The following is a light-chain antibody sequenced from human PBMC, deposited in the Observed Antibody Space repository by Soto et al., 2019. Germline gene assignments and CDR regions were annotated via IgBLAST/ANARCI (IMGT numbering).Light chain of an antibody. CDR3: RQYGRSLASA. CDR1: QSVSSNL. J-gene: IGKJ4*01. V-gene: IGKV3-20*01. CDR2: GAS. Sequence: EIVLTQSPGTLSLCPGERATLSCRAIQSVSSNLLAWYQEKPGQAPRLLIYGASSRATGIPDRFSGSGSGTDFTLTISRLEPEDFAVYYCRQYGRSLASAIGGGTKVDI.